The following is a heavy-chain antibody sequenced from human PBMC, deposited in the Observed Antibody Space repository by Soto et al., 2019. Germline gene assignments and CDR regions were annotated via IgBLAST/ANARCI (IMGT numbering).Heavy chain of an antibody. Sequence: GESLKISCKGSGYSFTSYWIGWVRQMPGKGLEWMGIIYPGDSDTRYSPSFQGQVTISADKSISTAYLQWSSLKASDTAMYYCARLSAVTGIAAAGRTMPNYYHYMDVWGKGTTVTVSS. J-gene: IGHJ6*03. V-gene: IGHV5-51*01. D-gene: IGHD6-13*01. CDR2: IYPGDSDT. CDR3: ARLSAVTGIAAAGRTMPNYYHYMDV. CDR1: GYSFTSYW.